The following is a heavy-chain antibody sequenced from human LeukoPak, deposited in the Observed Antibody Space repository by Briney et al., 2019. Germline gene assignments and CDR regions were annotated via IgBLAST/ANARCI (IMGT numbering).Heavy chain of an antibody. CDR2: IWYDGSNK. Sequence: GGSLRLSCAASGFTFSSYGMHWVRQAPGKGLEWVAIIWYDGSNKYYADSVKGRFTISGDNSKNTLYLQMNSLRAEDTAVYYCAKDRDYYDSSGLCYFDFWGQGTLVTVSS. D-gene: IGHD3-22*01. J-gene: IGHJ4*02. CDR3: AKDRDYYDSSGLCYFDF. V-gene: IGHV3-33*06. CDR1: GFTFSSYG.